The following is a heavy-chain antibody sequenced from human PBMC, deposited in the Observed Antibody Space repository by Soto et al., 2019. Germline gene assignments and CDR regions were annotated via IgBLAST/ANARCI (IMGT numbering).Heavy chain of an antibody. Sequence: GGSLRLSCEASGLTFSSYGMHWVRQAPGKGLEWVTGILYDGSDKYYADSVKGRFTISRENSKNTLYLQMNSLRTEDSAVYYCAKAGGGFGDFVHHWGQGTPVTVSS. J-gene: IGHJ4*02. D-gene: IGHD3-10*01. V-gene: IGHV3-30*18. CDR3: AKAGGGFGDFVHH. CDR2: ILYDGSDK. CDR1: GLTFSSYG.